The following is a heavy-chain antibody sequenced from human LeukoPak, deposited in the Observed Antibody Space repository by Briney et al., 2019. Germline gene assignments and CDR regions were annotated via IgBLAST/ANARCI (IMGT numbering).Heavy chain of an antibody. CDR2: ISGSGGST. CDR1: GFTFSSYA. V-gene: IGHV3-23*01. CDR3: AKDRYDYVWGSYRYSFDY. D-gene: IGHD3-16*02. J-gene: IGHJ4*02. Sequence: GGSLRLSCAASGFTFSSYAMSWVRQAPGKGLEWVSAISGSGGSTYYADSVKGRFTISRDNSKNTLYLQMNSLRAEETAVYYCAKDRYDYVWGSYRYSFDYWGQGTLVTVSS.